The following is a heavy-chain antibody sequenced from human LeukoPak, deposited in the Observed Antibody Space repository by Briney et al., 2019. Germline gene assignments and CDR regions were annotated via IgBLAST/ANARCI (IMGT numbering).Heavy chain of an antibody. J-gene: IGHJ4*02. V-gene: IGHV1-18*01. CDR1: GYTFTSYG. CDR3: ARLDYLDSSGYYPRYHFDS. Sequence: ASVKLSCKASGYTFTSYGISWVRQAPGQGLEWMGWISAYNGNTNYAQKLQGRVTMTTDTSTSTAYMELSSLRSDDTAVYYCARLDYLDSSGYYPRYHFDSWGQGTLVTVSS. D-gene: IGHD3-22*01. CDR2: ISAYNGNT.